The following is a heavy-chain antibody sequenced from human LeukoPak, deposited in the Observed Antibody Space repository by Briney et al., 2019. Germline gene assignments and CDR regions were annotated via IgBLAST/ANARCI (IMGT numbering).Heavy chain of an antibody. CDR1: GGSISSSSYY. D-gene: IGHD3-22*01. V-gene: IGHV4-61*01. CDR3: ARDGGRGSSGYLQH. CDR2: IYYSGNT. J-gene: IGHJ1*01. Sequence: SETLSLTCTVSGGSISSSSYYWGWIRQPPGKGLEWIGYIYYSGNTNYNPSLKSRVTISVDTSKNQFSLKLSSVTAADTAVYYCARDGGRGSSGYLQHWGQGTLVTVSS.